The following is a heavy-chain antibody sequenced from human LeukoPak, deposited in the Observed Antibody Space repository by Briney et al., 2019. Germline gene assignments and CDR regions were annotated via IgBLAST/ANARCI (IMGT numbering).Heavy chain of an antibody. J-gene: IGHJ3*02. CDR3: ARDVLRFLESLYPLDAFDI. Sequence: GASVKVSCKVSGYTLTELSVHWVRQAPGQGLEWMGWINPNSGGTNYAQKFQGRVTMTTDTSTSTAYMELRSLRSDDTAVYYCARDVLRFLESLYPLDAFDIWGQGTMVTVSS. CDR2: INPNSGGT. D-gene: IGHD3-3*01. CDR1: GYTLTELS. V-gene: IGHV1-2*02.